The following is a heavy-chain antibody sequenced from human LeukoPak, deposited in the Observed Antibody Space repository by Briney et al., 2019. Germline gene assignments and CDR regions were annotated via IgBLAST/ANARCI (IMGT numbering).Heavy chain of an antibody. CDR2: INPNSGGT. V-gene: IGHV1-2*02. D-gene: IGHD5-12*01. CDR3: ARDGSHSGYDFDY. CDR1: GYTFTGYY. Sequence: ASVKVSCKASGYTFTGYYMHWVRQAPGQGLEWMGWINPNSGGTNYAQKFQGRVTMTRDTSISTAYMELSRLRSDDTAVYYCARDGSHSGYDFDYWGLGTLVTVSS. J-gene: IGHJ4*02.